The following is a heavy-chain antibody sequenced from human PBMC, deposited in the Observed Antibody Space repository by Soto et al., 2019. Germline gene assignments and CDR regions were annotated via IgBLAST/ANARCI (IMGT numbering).Heavy chain of an antibody. CDR3: ARIRTEYYDFWSGKFDY. J-gene: IGHJ4*02. D-gene: IGHD3-3*01. Sequence: SGPTLVNPTETLTLTCTVSGFSLSNARMGVSWIRQPPGKALEWLAHIFSNDEKSYSTSLKSRLTISKDTSKSQVVLTMTNMDPVDTATYYCARIRTEYYDFWSGKFDYWRQGTLVTVSS. CDR1: GFSLSNARMG. CDR2: IFSNDEK. V-gene: IGHV2-26*01.